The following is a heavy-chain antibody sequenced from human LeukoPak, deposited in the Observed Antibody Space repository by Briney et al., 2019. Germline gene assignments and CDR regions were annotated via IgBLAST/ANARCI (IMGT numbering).Heavy chain of an antibody. Sequence: GGSLRLSCAASGFDFRSHWMNWVRQAPGKGLEWVANIKEDGTRTYYVESVRGRFIISRDNAMNSLYLQMDSLRVEDTAVYYCAGKRRVVPNHSDYWGHGTLVTVSS. CDR1: GFDFRSHW. CDR3: AGKRRVVPNHSDY. V-gene: IGHV3-7*01. J-gene: IGHJ4*01. D-gene: IGHD2-2*01. CDR2: IKEDGTRT.